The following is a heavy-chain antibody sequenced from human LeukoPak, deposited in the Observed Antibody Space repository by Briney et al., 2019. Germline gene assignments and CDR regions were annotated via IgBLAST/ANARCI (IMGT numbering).Heavy chain of an antibody. CDR2: IRSKAYGGTT. Sequence: GGSLRLSCTASGFTFGDDAMSWVRQAPGKGLEWVGFIRSKAYGGTTEYAASVKGRFTISRDDSKSIAYLQMNSLKTEDTAVYHCTRGRPWFDPWGQGTLVTVSS. J-gene: IGHJ5*02. V-gene: IGHV3-49*04. CDR3: TRGRPWFDP. CDR1: GFTFGDDA.